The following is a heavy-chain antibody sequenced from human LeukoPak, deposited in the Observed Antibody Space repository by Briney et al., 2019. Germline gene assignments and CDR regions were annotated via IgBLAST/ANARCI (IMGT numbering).Heavy chain of an antibody. CDR2: IYYSGST. D-gene: IGHD4-23*01. J-gene: IGHJ4*02. Sequence: SETLSLTGTVSGYSISSGYYWGWIRQPPGKGLEWIGSIYYSGSTYYNPSLKSRVTISVDTSKNQFSLKLSSVTAADTAVYYCAKLLRESRAYAYWGQGTLVTVSS. CDR1: GYSISSGYY. V-gene: IGHV4-38-2*02. CDR3: AKLLRESRAYAY.